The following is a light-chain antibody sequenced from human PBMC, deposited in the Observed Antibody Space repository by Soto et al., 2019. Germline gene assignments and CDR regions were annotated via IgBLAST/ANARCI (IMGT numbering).Light chain of an antibody. J-gene: IGKJ1*01. CDR2: GAS. Sequence: EIVLTQSPGTLSLSPWERATLSCRASQSVSNSYLAWYQQKPGQAPRLLIYGASSRATGIPDRFSGSGSGTDFTLTISRLEPEDFAVYYCQQYGSSPTWTFGQGTKVDIK. V-gene: IGKV3-20*01. CDR3: QQYGSSPTWT. CDR1: QSVSNSY.